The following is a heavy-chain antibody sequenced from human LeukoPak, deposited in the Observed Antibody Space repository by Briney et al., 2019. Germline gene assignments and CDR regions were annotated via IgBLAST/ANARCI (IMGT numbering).Heavy chain of an antibody. CDR1: GGSISSSGSY. J-gene: IGHJ5*02. V-gene: IGHV4-39*01. CDR3: ARHMYFGDAYNWFDP. D-gene: IGHD3-10*01. Sequence: SETLSLTCTVSGGSISSSGSYWGWIRQPPGKGLVWIGRISYGGSTFYNPSLKSRLTISVDTSKNQFSLNLSSVTAADTAVYFCARHMYFGDAYNWFDPWGQGTLVTVSS. CDR2: ISYGGST.